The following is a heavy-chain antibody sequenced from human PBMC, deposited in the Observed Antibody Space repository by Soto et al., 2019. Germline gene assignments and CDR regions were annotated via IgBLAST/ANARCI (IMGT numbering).Heavy chain of an antibody. D-gene: IGHD3-10*01. V-gene: IGHV4-31*03. CDR2: IYYSGST. CDR1: GGSISSGGYY. J-gene: IGHJ4*02. Sequence: SETLSLTCTVSGGSISSGGYYWSWIRQHPGKGLEWIGYIYYSGSTYYNPSLKSRVTISVDTSKNQFSLKLSSVTAADTAVYYCARVNTMVRGVIIPTGLDYWGQGTLVTVSS. CDR3: ARVNTMVRGVIIPTGLDY.